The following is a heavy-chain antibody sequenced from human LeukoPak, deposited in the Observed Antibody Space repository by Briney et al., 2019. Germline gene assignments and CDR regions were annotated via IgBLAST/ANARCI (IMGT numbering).Heavy chain of an antibody. CDR1: GYTFTSHD. D-gene: IGHD1-26*01. CDR2: INPNSGNS. Sequence: ASVKVSCKASGYTFTSHDINWVRQAAGQGLEWVGYINPNSGNSVYAQNFQGRVTLTRNTSINTAYMELTSLRAEDTAVYYCARVPRESYSYWGQGTLVTVSS. J-gene: IGHJ4*02. CDR3: ARVPRESYSY. V-gene: IGHV1-8*01.